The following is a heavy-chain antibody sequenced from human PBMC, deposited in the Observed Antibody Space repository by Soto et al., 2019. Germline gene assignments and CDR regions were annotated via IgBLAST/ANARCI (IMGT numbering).Heavy chain of an antibody. V-gene: IGHV3-23*01. CDR2: ISGSGGST. D-gene: IGHD1-26*01. CDR3: ATEVGGSPGNFDY. J-gene: IGHJ4*02. CDR1: GFTFSSYG. Sequence: GGSLRLSCAASGFTFSSYGMHWVRQAPGKGLEWVSAISGSGGSTYYADSVKGRFTISRDNSKNTLYLQMNSLRAEDTAVYYCATEVGGSPGNFDYWGQGTLVTVSS.